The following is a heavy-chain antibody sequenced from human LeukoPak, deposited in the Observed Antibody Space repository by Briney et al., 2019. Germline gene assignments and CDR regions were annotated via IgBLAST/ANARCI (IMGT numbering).Heavy chain of an antibody. CDR2: ISYDGSNK. Sequence: GGSLRLSCAASGFTFSSYAMHWVRQAPGKGLEWVAVISYDGSNKYYADSVKGRFTISRDNAKNSLYLQMNSLRAEDTAVYYCAKDWGVDSWGQGTLVTVSS. V-gene: IGHV3-30-3*01. CDR3: AKDWGVDS. CDR1: GFTFSSYA. J-gene: IGHJ5*01. D-gene: IGHD3-16*01.